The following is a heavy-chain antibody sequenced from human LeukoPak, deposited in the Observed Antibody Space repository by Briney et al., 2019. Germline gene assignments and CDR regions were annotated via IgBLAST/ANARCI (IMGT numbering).Heavy chain of an antibody. CDR2: IYYSGST. J-gene: IGHJ4*02. Sequence: SETLSLTCTVSGGSISSYYWSWIRQPPGKGPEWIGYIYYSGSTNYNPSLKSRVTISVDTSKNQFSLKLSSVTAADTAVYYCARGAGGDYVWGSYRYQTYYFDYWGQGTLVTVSS. V-gene: IGHV4-59*01. CDR1: GGSISSYY. CDR3: ARGAGGDYVWGSYRYQTYYFDY. D-gene: IGHD3-16*02.